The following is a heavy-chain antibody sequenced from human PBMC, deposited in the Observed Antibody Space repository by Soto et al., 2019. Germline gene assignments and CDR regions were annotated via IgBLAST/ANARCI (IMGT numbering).Heavy chain of an antibody. V-gene: IGHV3-30*19. J-gene: IGHJ1*01. Sequence: QVQLVESGGGVVQPGTSLRVSCVGSGFTFRSYVIHWVRQAPGKGLEWVALTSYDGSGKYYGDSVRGRFTISSDNSRNTVDLQMDSLRLEDTALYYCARRGTTGGLDVCGQGTLVSVSS. D-gene: IGHD1-1*01. CDR3: ARRGTTGGLDV. CDR1: GFTFRSYV. CDR2: TSYDGSGK.